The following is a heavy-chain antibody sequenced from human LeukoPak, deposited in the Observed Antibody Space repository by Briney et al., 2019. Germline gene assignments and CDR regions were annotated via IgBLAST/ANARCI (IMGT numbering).Heavy chain of an antibody. D-gene: IGHD3-22*01. CDR3: ARDPEGYYDSSGYYTGGWFDP. CDR2: MNPNSGNT. Sequence: GASVKVSCKASGYTFTSYDINWVRQATGQGLEWMGWMNPNSGNTGYAQKFQGRVTMTRNTSISTAYMELSSLRSEDTAVYYCARDPEGYYDSSGYYTGGWFDPWGQGTLVTVSS. CDR1: GYTFTSYD. J-gene: IGHJ5*02. V-gene: IGHV1-8*01.